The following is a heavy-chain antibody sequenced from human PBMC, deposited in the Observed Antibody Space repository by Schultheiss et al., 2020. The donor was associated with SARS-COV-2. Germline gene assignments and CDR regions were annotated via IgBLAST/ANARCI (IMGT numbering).Heavy chain of an antibody. J-gene: IGHJ4*02. D-gene: IGHD3-22*01. V-gene: IGHV3-64D*06. Sequence: GGSLRLSCAASGFTFSSYAMHWVRQAPGKGLEYVSAISSNGGSTYYADSVKGRFTISRDNSKNTLYLQMSSLRAEDTAVYYCARADGYDSSGYCLDYWGQGTLVTGSS. CDR1: GFTFSSYA. CDR2: ISSNGGST. CDR3: ARADGYDSSGYCLDY.